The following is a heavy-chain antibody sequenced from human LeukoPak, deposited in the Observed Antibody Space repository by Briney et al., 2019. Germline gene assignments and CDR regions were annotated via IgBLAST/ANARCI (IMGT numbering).Heavy chain of an antibody. J-gene: IGHJ4*02. Sequence: PGGSLRLSCAAAGFAFRRYGMSWVRQAPGKGLKWVSAISGSGGSTYYADSVKGRITISRDNSKNTLYLQMNSLRAEDTAVYYCAKGVGYCSGGSCQQFDYWGQGTLVTVSS. V-gene: IGHV3-23*01. CDR3: AKGVGYCSGGSCQQFDY. CDR2: ISGSGGST. CDR1: GFAFRRYG. D-gene: IGHD2-15*01.